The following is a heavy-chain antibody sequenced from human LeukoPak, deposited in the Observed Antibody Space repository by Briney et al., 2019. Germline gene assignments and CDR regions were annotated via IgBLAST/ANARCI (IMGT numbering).Heavy chain of an antibody. D-gene: IGHD3-22*01. CDR2: IKDDGSDK. V-gene: IGHV3-7*01. CDR1: GFTFRNFW. CDR3: AREPFNLYYHDSSGYYHDAFDI. J-gene: IGHJ3*02. Sequence: PTGGSLRLSCGASGFTFRNFWMNWVRQAPGKGLEWVANIKDDGSDKYYVDSVKGRFSISKDNAKNSLYLQMNSLRAEDTAVYYCAREPFNLYYHDSSGYYHDAFDIWGQGTMVTVSS.